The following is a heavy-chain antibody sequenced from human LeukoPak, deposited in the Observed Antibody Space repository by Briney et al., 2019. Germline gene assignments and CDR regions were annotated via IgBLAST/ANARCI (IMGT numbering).Heavy chain of an antibody. CDR2: ISGDGGST. D-gene: IGHD3-22*01. CDR1: GFTFSSYS. J-gene: IGHJ4*02. V-gene: IGHV3-43*02. Sequence: GGSLRLSCAASGFTFSSYSMNWVRQAPGKGLEWVSLISGDGGSTYYADSVKGRFTISRDNSKNSLYLQMNSLRTEDTALYYCAKVYYYDSSGLDYWGQGTLVTVSS. CDR3: AKVYYYDSSGLDY.